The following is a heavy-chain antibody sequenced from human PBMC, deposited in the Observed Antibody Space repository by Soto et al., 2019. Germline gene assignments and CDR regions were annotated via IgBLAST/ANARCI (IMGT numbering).Heavy chain of an antibody. V-gene: IGHV1-18*01. CDR3: ARMGDVPYYYYGMDV. Sequence: QVQLVQSGAEVKKPGASVMVSCKASGYTFTSYGISWVRQAPGQGLEWMGWINGYNGNTNYAQKLQGRVTMTTDTSTSTAYMELRSLRSDDTAVYYCARMGDVPYYYYGMDVWGQGTTVTVSS. CDR2: INGYNGNT. J-gene: IGHJ6*02. D-gene: IGHD3-16*01. CDR1: GYTFTSYG.